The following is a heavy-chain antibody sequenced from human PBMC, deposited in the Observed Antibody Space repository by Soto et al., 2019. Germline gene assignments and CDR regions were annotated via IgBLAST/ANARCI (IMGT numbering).Heavy chain of an antibody. CDR3: AGRIVATIIFDY. V-gene: IGHV3-23*01. D-gene: IGHD5-12*01. J-gene: IGHJ4*02. CDR2: ISGSGGST. Sequence: GGSLRLSCAASGFTFSSYAMSWVRQAPGKGLEWVSAISGSGGSTYYADSVKGRFTISRDNSKNTLYLQMNSLRAEDTAVYYCAGRIVATIIFDYWGQGTLVTVSS. CDR1: GFTFSSYA.